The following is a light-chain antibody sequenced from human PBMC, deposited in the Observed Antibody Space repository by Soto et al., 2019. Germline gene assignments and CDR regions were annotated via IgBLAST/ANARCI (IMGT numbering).Light chain of an antibody. CDR3: CSYARSSTLV. V-gene: IGLV2-23*02. Sequence: QSVLTQPASVSGSPGQSITISCPGTTSDVGSYNLVSWYQQHPGKAPKLMIYEVSKRPSGVSKRFSGYKSGNTASLTISGLQADDEAYDYFCSYARSSTLVLGGGTQVPLL. J-gene: IGLJ3*02. CDR1: TSDVGSYNL. CDR2: EVS.